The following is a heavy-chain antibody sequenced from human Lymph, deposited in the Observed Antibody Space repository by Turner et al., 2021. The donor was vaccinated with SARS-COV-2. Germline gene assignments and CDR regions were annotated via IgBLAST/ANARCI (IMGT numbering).Heavy chain of an antibody. J-gene: IGHJ1*01. V-gene: IGHV4-39*01. D-gene: IGHD1-26*01. Sequence: QLQLQESGPGLVKPSETLSLTCTDSGGSISSSSYYWGWIRQPPGKGLEWIGNFFYSGSTYYNPSLKSRVTISEDTSKNQFSLKLTSVTAADTAVYYCGVGPTRWYFQHWGQGTLVTVSS. CDR1: GGSISSSSYY. CDR2: FFYSGST. CDR3: GVGPTRWYFQH.